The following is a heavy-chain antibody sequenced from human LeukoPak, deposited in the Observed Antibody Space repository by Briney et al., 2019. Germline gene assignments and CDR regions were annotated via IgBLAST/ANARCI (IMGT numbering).Heavy chain of an antibody. CDR3: AKRAGAAAYYYFDL. CDR2: SSGGNA. V-gene: IGHV3-23*01. D-gene: IGHD3-22*01. Sequence: PGGSLRLSCAASGFTFSDYAMSWVRQAPGTGLEWVSVSSGGNAYYADSVKGRFTISRDNSKNTLYLQMNSLRADDTAEYYCAKRAGAAAYYYFDLWGRGTLVTVSS. CDR1: GFTFSDYA. J-gene: IGHJ2*01.